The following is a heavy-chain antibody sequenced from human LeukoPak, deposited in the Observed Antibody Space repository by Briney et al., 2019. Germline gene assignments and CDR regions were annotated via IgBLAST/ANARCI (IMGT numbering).Heavy chain of an antibody. CDR2: IGTAGDT. CDR1: GFTFSSYD. Sequence: PGGSLRLSCAASGFTFSSYDMHWVRQATGKGLEWVSAIGTAGDTYYPGSVKGRFTISRENAKNSLYLQMNSLRAGDTAVYYCARGPIQLWFYFDYWGQGTLVTVSS. J-gene: IGHJ4*02. V-gene: IGHV3-13*01. D-gene: IGHD5-18*01. CDR3: ARGPIQLWFYFDY.